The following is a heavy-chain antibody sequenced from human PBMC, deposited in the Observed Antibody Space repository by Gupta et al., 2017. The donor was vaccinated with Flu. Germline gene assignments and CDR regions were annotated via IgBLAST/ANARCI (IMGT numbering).Heavy chain of an antibody. J-gene: IGHJ4*02. Sequence: LEWVPAISGSGGSTYYADSVKGRFTISRDNSKNTLYLQMNSLRAEDTAVYYCAKDWVLGVVPAATPPDAFDYWGQGTLVTVSS. CDR2: ISGSGGST. V-gene: IGHV3-23*01. D-gene: IGHD2-2*01. CDR3: AKDWVLGVVPAATPPDAFDY.